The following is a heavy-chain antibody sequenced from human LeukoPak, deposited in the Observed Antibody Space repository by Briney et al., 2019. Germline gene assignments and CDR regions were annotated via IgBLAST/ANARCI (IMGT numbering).Heavy chain of an antibody. CDR2: ISSSGSTI. Sequence: GGSLRLSCAASRFTFSSYEMNWVRQAPGKGLEWVSYISSSGSTIYYADSVKGRFTISRDNAKNSLYLQMNSLRAEDTAVYYCARDVVRGDRSGYTPGGDYWGQGTLVTVSS. CDR1: RFTFSSYE. J-gene: IGHJ4*02. V-gene: IGHV3-48*03. CDR3: ARDVVRGDRSGYTPGGDY. D-gene: IGHD3-22*01.